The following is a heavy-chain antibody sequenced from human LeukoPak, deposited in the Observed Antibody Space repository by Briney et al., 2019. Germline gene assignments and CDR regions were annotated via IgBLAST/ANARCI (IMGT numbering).Heavy chain of an antibody. CDR2: IFYSGNT. CDR3: ARLRSGSTPPPPYYYYGLDV. Sequence: SETLSLTCTVSGGPISDFYWSWIRQSPEKGLEWIGNIFYSGNTNYNPSLRSRVTISVDTSKKQFSLRLTSVTAADTAVYYCARLRSGSTPPPPYYYYGLDVWGQGTTVTVSS. J-gene: IGHJ6*02. CDR1: GGPISDFY. D-gene: IGHD1-26*01. V-gene: IGHV4-59*01.